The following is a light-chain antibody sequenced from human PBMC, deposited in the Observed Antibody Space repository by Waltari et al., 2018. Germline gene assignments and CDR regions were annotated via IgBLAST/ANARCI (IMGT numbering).Light chain of an antibody. CDR3: QKYGTLPAT. CDR1: ENIRRF. J-gene: IGKJ1*01. V-gene: IGKV3-20*01. CDR2: DTS. Sequence: DIVLTQSPGTLSLSPGERATLSCRASENIRRFLAWYQQKPGQAPRLLIYDTSTMATGIPDRFSGSGSGTAFSLTIRRLKPEDFAVYYCQKYGTLPATFGQGTKVEIK.